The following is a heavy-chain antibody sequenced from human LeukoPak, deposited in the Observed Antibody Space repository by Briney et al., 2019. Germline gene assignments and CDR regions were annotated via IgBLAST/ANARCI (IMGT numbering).Heavy chain of an antibody. D-gene: IGHD2-2*03. V-gene: IGHV1-69*13. CDR2: IIPIFGTA. CDR3: GEPGSWYYFDY. J-gene: IGHJ4*02. CDR1: GGTFSSYA. Sequence: GASVKVSCKASGGTFSSYAISWVRQAPGQGLEWMGGIIPIFGTANYAQKFQGRVTITADESTSTAYMELSSLRSEDTDCATNGEPGSWYYFDYWGQGTLVTVSS.